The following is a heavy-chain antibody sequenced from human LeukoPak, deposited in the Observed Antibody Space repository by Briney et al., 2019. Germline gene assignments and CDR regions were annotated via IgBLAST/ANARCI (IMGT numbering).Heavy chain of an antibody. CDR3: ARHGTLWFGEIGAFDI. CDR2: IYYSGST. Sequence: SETLSLTCTVSGGSISSGGYYWSWIRQPPGKGLEWIGYIYYSGSTNYNPSLKSRVTISVDTSKNQFSLKLSSVTAADTAVYYCARHGTLWFGEIGAFDIWGQGTMVTVSS. V-gene: IGHV4-61*08. D-gene: IGHD3-10*01. J-gene: IGHJ3*02. CDR1: GGSISSGGYY.